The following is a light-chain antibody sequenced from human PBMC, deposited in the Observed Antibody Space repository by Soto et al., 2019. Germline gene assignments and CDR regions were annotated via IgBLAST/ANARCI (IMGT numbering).Light chain of an antibody. V-gene: IGLV8-61*01. Sequence: QTVVTQEPSFSVSPGGTVTLTCGLSSGSVSTGYYPSWYQQTPGQAPRTLIYNTNTRSSGVPDRISGSILGNKAALTITGAQADDESDYYCVLYMGSGISVFSGGTKLTVL. CDR3: VLYMGSGISV. J-gene: IGLJ2*01. CDR1: SGSVSTGYY. CDR2: NTN.